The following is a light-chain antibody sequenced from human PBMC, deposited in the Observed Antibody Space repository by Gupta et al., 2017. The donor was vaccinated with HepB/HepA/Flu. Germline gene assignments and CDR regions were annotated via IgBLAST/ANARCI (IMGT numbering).Light chain of an antibody. CDR2: RNN. V-gene: IGLV1-47*01. J-gene: IGLJ2*01. CDR1: SSNIGSNY. CDR3: AAWDDSLSGPV. Sequence: QSALTQPPSASGTPGQRVTILCSGSSSNIGSNYVYWYQKLPGTAPQVLIYRNNQRPSGVPDRFSGSKSGTSASLAISGLRSEDEAEYYCAAWDDSLSGPVFGGGTKLTVL.